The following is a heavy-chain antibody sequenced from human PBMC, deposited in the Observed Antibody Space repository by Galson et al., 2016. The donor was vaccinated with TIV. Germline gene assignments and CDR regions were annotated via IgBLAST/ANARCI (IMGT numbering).Heavy chain of an antibody. CDR3: ASDWWVSYTDRPYFDY. CDR1: GGSISGNTYY. J-gene: IGHJ4*02. CDR2: IYHSGST. V-gene: IGHV4-39*07. Sequence: SETLSLTCTVSGGSISGNTYYWGWIRQPPGKRLEWIGSIYHSGSTYYNPSLESRVTLSADTSQNQFSLSLRAVTVADTAVYFCASDWWVSYTDRPYFDYWGQGILVTVSS. D-gene: IGHD1-26*01.